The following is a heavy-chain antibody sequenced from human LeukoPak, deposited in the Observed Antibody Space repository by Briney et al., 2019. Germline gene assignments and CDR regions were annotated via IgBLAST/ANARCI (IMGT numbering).Heavy chain of an antibody. CDR1: GGTFSSYT. J-gene: IGHJ4*02. D-gene: IGHD6-13*01. CDR3: AREFMAAAGEGLDY. CDR2: IIPILGIA. Sequence: SVKVSCKASGGTFSSYTMSWVRQAPGQGLEWMGRIIPILGIANYAQKFQGRVTITADKSTSTAYMELSSLRPEDTAVYYCAREFMAAAGEGLDYWGQGTLVTVSS. V-gene: IGHV1-69*04.